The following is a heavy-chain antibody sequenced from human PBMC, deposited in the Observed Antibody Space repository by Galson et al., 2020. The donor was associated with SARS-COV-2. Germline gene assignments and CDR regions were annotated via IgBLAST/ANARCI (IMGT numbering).Heavy chain of an antibody. CDR1: GFTFSSYG. CDR2: LWYDGSNK. CDR3: GKGGYSYGYSGGYFDY. J-gene: IGHJ4*02. D-gene: IGHD5-18*01. Sequence: IDQLGESLKISCSASGFTFSSYGMHWVRQAPGKGLEWVAVLWYDGSNKYYADSVKGRFTISRDNSKNTLYLQMNSLRAEETAVYYCGKGGYSYGYSGGYFDYWGQGTLVTVSS. V-gene: IGHV3-33*06.